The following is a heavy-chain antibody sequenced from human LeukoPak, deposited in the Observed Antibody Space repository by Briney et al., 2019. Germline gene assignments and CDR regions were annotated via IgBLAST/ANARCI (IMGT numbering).Heavy chain of an antibody. CDR2: INHSGST. CDR3: ARGVQCSSNWYFDL. Sequence: PSETLSLTCAVYGESLSGYYWSWIRQPPGKGLQWIGEINHSGSTNYNPSLKSRVTISVDMSKNPFSLKLTSVNAADTAVYYCARGVQCSSNWYFDLWGRGTLVTVSS. CDR1: GESLSGYY. J-gene: IGHJ2*01. D-gene: IGHD2-2*01. V-gene: IGHV4-34*01.